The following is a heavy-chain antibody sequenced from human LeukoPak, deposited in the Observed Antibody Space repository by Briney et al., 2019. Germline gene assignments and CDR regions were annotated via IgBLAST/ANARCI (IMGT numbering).Heavy chain of an antibody. V-gene: IGHV4-39*02. D-gene: IGHD3-10*01. Sequence: SETLSLTCTVSGDSITSRSNYWSWFRQPPGKGLEWIGTISDGGRTFYNPSLQSRVTLSLDSSKDHFALRLKSVTGADTAHYYCARRRGYHFDYWGQGTLVTISS. CDR3: ARRRGYHFDY. CDR1: GDSITSRSNY. J-gene: IGHJ4*02. CDR2: ISDGGRT.